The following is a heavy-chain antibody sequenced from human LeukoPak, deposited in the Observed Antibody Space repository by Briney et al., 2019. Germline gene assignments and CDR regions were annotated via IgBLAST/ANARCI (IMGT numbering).Heavy chain of an antibody. CDR2: IYYSGST. D-gene: IGHD1-1*01. J-gene: IGHJ3*02. V-gene: IGHV4-59*01. CDR1: GGSISSYY. CDR3: ASRTTGTPDAFDI. Sequence: SETLSLTCTVSGGSISSYYWSWIRQPPGKGLEWIGYIYYSGSTNYNPSLKSRVTISVDTSKNQFSLKLSSVTAADTAVYYCASRTTGTPDAFDIWGQGTMVTVSS.